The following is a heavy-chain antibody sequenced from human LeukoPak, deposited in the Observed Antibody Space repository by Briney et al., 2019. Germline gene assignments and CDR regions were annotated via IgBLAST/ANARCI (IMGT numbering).Heavy chain of an antibody. V-gene: IGHV3-9*01. CDR1: GFTFDDYA. CDR3: AKDQTVVVPAVFDY. Sequence: GRSLRLSCAASGFTFDDYAMHWVRQAPGKGLEWVSGISWNSGSIGYADSVKGRFTISRDNSKNTLYLQMNSLRAEDTAVYYCAKDQTVVVPAVFDYWGQGTLVTVSS. CDR2: ISWNSGSI. D-gene: IGHD2-2*01. J-gene: IGHJ4*02.